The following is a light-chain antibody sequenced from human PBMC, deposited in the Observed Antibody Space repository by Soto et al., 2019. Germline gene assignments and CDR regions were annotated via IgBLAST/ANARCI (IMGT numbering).Light chain of an antibody. Sequence: EIVLSQSPATLALSPGERATLCCGASQSLDSSLAWFQQKPGQAPRLLIYDVSYRASGIPARFSGSRSGTDFTLTISSLEPEDFAVYYCQMRTNWSWTFGQGTKVDIK. V-gene: IGKV3-11*01. CDR3: QMRTNWSWT. CDR2: DVS. J-gene: IGKJ1*01. CDR1: QSLDSS.